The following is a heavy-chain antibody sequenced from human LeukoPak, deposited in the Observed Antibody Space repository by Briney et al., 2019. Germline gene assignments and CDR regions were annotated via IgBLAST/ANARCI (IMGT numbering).Heavy chain of an antibody. CDR2: IYDRGST. J-gene: IGHJ4*02. CDR3: ARGRTFDN. CDR1: GGSISSYY. V-gene: IGHV4-59*01. Sequence: SETLSLTCTVSGGSISSYYWSWIRQPPGKGLEWIGNIYDRGSTKYNPSLKSRVTISVDTSKDQFSLRLSSVTAADTAVYYCARGRTFDNWGQGTLVTVSS.